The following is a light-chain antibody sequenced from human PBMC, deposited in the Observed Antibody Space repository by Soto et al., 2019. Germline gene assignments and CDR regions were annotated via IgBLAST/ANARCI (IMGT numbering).Light chain of an antibody. CDR3: QQSYSTPRT. CDR2: AAS. J-gene: IGKJ1*01. Sequence: DIQMTQSPSSLSASVGDRVTITCRASQSISNYLNWYQQKPGKAPKLLMYAASSLQSGVPSRFSGSGSGTEFTLTISSLQPEDFATYYCQQSYSTPRTFGQGTKVEI. V-gene: IGKV1-39*01. CDR1: QSISNY.